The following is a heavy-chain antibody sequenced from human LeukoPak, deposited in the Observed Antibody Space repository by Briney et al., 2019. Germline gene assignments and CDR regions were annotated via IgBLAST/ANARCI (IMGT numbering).Heavy chain of an antibody. J-gene: IGHJ6*03. CDR2: INAGNGNT. CDR3: ASPPYGDYDYYYYYMDV. V-gene: IGHV1-3*01. D-gene: IGHD4-17*01. CDR1: GYTFTSYA. Sequence: ASVKVSCKASGYTFTSYAMHWVRQAPGQRLEWMGWINAGNGNTKYSQKFQGRVTITRDTSASTAYMELSSLRSEDTAVYYCASPPYGDYDYYYYYMDVWGKGTTVTVSS.